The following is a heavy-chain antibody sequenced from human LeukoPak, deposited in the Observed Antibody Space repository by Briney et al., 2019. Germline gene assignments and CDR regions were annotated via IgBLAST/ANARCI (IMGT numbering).Heavy chain of an antibody. J-gene: IGHJ4*02. V-gene: IGHV4-61*01. CDR1: GDSISSPTYY. Sequence: SETLSLTCTVSGDSISSPTYYWSWIRQPPGKGLEWIGYIYYSGSTNYNPSLKSRVTISVDTSKNQFSLKLSSVTAADTAVYYCARGTPSSTGYWGQGTLVTISS. CDR2: IYYSGST. CDR3: ARGTPSSTGY. D-gene: IGHD2-2*01.